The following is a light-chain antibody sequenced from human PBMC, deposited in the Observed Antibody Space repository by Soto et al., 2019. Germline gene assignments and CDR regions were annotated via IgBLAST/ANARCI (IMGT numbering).Light chain of an antibody. CDR3: VSWADSMNEYV. V-gene: IGLV1-44*01. Sequence: QSVLTQAPSVSGTPGQRVTITCSGSSSNIGRNSVNWYQHLPGTAPKLLTHGNNHRPSGAPDRFSGSKSGTSASLALSGHPHEDEADYCCVSWADSMNEYVYGDGTKVTVL. CDR2: GNN. CDR1: SSNIGRNS. J-gene: IGLJ1*01.